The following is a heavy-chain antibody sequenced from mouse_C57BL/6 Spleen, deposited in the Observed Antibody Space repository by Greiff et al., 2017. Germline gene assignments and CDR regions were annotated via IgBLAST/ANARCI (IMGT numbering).Heavy chain of an antibody. CDR2: INYDGSST. CDR1: GFTFSDYY. J-gene: IGHJ2*01. Sequence: EVKLMESEGGLVQPGSSMKLSCTASGFTFSDYYMAWVRQVPEKGLEWVANINYDGSSTYYLDSLKSRFIISRDNAKNILYLQMSSLKSEDTATYYCARDDTGYFDYWGQGTTLTVSS. V-gene: IGHV5-16*01. CDR3: ARDDTGYFDY.